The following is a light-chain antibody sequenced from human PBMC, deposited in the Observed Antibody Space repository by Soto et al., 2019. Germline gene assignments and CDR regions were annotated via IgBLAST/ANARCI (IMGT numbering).Light chain of an antibody. CDR1: QSISSW. Sequence: DIQMTQSPSTLSASVGDRVTITCRASQSISSWLAWYQQKPGKAPKLLIYDASSLESGVTSRFSGSGSGTEFTLTISSLPPDDFANYYCQEYNSYSWTFGHGTKVEIK. CDR3: QEYNSYSWT. J-gene: IGKJ1*01. V-gene: IGKV1-5*01. CDR2: DAS.